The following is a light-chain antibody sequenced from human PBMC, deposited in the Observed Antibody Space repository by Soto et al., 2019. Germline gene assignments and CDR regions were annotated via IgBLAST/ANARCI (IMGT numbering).Light chain of an antibody. CDR2: KAS. Sequence: DIQMTQSPSTLSASVGDRVTITCRASQSISSWLAWYQQKPGKAPKLLIYKASSLQSGVPSRFSGSGSGTEFTLPISSLQPDDFATYYCQQYYSYWTFGQGTKVEI. CDR3: QQYYSYWT. CDR1: QSISSW. J-gene: IGKJ1*01. V-gene: IGKV1-5*03.